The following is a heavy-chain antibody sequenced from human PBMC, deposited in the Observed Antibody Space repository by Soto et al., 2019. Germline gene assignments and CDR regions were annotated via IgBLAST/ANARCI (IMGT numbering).Heavy chain of an antibody. J-gene: IGHJ3*02. V-gene: IGHV1-69*13. D-gene: IGHD3-9*01. CDR1: GGTFSSYA. CDR3: ARDLRPRSYYDILTGPDAFDI. CDR2: IIPIFGTA. Sequence: SLKVSCKASGGTFSSYAISWVRQAPGQGLEWMGGIIPIFGTANYAQKFQGRVTITADESTSTAYMELSSLRSEDTAVYYCARDLRPRSYYDILTGPDAFDIWGQGTMVTVSS.